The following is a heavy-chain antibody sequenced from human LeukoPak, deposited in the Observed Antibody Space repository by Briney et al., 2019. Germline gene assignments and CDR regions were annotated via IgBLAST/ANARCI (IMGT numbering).Heavy chain of an antibody. CDR1: GFTLNNYA. J-gene: IGHJ6*03. CDR3: AKDRPNIAAAGYYYYYMDV. D-gene: IGHD6-13*01. CDR2: TSSSDAGT. V-gene: IGHV3-23*01. Sequence: PGGSLRLSCAASGFTLNNYAMSWVRQAPGKGLEWVSATSSSDAGTYHADSVRGRFTISRDNSKNTLYLQMNSLRAEDTAVYYCAKDRPNIAAAGYYYYYMDVWGKGTTVTISS.